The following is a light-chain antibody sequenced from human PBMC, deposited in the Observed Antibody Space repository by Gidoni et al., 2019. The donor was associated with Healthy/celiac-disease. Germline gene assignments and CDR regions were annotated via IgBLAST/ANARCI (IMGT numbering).Light chain of an antibody. J-gene: IGKJ1*01. CDR3: QQSYNTPQT. Sequence: DIQMTQSPSSLSASVGDRVTITCRASQSISNYLNWYQQKPGKAPKLLIYAASSLQSGVPSRFSSSGSGTDFTLTISSLQPEDFATYYCQQSYNTPQTFGQGTKVEIK. CDR1: QSISNY. CDR2: AAS. V-gene: IGKV1-39*01.